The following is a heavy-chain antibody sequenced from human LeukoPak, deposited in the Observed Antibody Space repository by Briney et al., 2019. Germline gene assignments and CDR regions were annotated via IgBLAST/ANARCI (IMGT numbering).Heavy chain of an antibody. CDR2: IRYDGSDK. V-gene: IGHV3-30*02. CDR1: GFTFSNYG. D-gene: IGHD1-26*01. CDR3: AGDKTTGGYYEFDY. Sequence: PGGSLRLSCAASGFTFSNYGMYWVRQAPGKGLEWVAFIRYDGSDKYYADSMKGRFTISRDNSKNTVSLQMDSLRAEDAAIYYCAGDKTTGGYYEFDYWGQGTLVTVSP. J-gene: IGHJ4*02.